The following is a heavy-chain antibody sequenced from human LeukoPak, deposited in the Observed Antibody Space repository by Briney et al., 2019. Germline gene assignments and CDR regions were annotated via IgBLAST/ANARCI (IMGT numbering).Heavy chain of an antibody. CDR2: IYYSGST. V-gene: IGHV4-39*01. D-gene: IGHD3-10*01. Sequence: SETLSLTCTVSGGSISGTSYYWGWIRQPPGKGLEWIGSIYYSGSTYYNPSLKSRVTISVDTSKDQFSLKLSSVTAADTAVYYCARHSFYYGSGSYLGAFDIWGQGTMVTVSS. J-gene: IGHJ3*02. CDR1: GGSISGTSYY. CDR3: ARHSFYYGSGSYLGAFDI.